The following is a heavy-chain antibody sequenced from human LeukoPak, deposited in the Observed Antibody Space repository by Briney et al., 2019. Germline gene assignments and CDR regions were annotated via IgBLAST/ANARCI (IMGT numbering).Heavy chain of an antibody. V-gene: IGHV3-23*01. CDR3: AKDARFSGIAVAGTPDFDY. D-gene: IGHD6-19*01. CDR1: GFTVSSNY. Sequence: GGSLRLSCAVSGFTVSSNYMSWVRQAPGKGLEWVSAISGSGGSTYYADSVKGRFTISRDNSKNTLYLQMNSLRAEDTAVYYCAKDARFSGIAVAGTPDFDYWGQGTLVTVSS. CDR2: ISGSGGST. J-gene: IGHJ4*02.